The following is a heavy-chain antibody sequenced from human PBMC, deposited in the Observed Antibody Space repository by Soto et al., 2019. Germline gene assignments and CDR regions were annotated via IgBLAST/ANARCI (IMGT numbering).Heavy chain of an antibody. CDR3: ARDYVEMANNWFDP. V-gene: IGHV4-59*01. CDR2: IYYSGST. CDR1: GCSISSYY. D-gene: IGHD3-16*01. Sequence: PSETLSLTCTVSGCSISSYYWSWIRQPPGKGLEWIGYIYYSGSTNYNPSLKSRVTISVDTSKNQFSLKLSSVTAADTAVYYCARDYVEMANNWFDPWGQGTLVTVSS. J-gene: IGHJ5*02.